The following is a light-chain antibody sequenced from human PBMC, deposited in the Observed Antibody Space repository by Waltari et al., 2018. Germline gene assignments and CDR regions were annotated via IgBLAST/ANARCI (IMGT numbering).Light chain of an antibody. V-gene: IGKV1-33*01. CDR1: QDISNY. CDR3: QQNRI. CDR2: DAS. J-gene: IGKJ2*01. Sequence: DIQMTQSPSSLSASVGDRVTITCQASQDISNYLNWYQQKPGKAPKLLIYDASNLETGVPSRFSGSGSGTDFTLSITSLQPEDFATYYCQQNRIFGQGTKLEIK.